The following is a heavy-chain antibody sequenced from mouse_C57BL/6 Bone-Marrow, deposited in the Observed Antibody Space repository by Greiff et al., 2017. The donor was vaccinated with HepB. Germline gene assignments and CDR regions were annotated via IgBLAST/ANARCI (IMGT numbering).Heavy chain of an antibody. D-gene: IGHD1-1*01. CDR2: IRLKSDNYAT. Sequence: DVKLVESGGGLVQPGGSMKLSCVASGFTFSNYWMNWVRQSPEKGLEWVAQIRLKSDNYATHYAESVKGRFTISRDDSKSSVYLQMNNLRAEDTGIYYCTGPYYYGSSYVGFAYWGQGTLVTVSA. CDR3: TGPYYYGSSYVGFAY. CDR1: GFTFSNYW. V-gene: IGHV6-3*01. J-gene: IGHJ3*01.